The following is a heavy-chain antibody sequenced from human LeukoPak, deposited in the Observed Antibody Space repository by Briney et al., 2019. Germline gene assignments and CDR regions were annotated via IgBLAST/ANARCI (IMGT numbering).Heavy chain of an antibody. CDR3: ARVTQPVYYYDSSGTFDY. CDR2: IYTSGST. CDR1: GGSISSYY. V-gene: IGHV4-4*07. J-gene: IGHJ4*02. D-gene: IGHD3-22*01. Sequence: SETLSLTCTVSGGSISSYYWSWIRQPAGKGLEWIGRIYTSGSTNYNPSLKSRVTISVDTSKNQLSLKLSSVTAADTAVYYCARVTQPVYYYDSSGTFDYWGQETLVTVSS.